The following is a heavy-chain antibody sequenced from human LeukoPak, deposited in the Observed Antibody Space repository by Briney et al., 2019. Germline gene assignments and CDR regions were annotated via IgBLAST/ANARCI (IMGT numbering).Heavy chain of an antibody. J-gene: IGHJ4*02. D-gene: IGHD1-26*01. CDR3: AKGEETYFDY. V-gene: IGHV4-30-2*01. CDR2: IYHSGST. CDR1: GGSISSGGYS. Sequence: SQTLSLTCAVSGGSISSGGYSWSWIRQPPGKGLEWIGYIYHSGSTYYNPSLKSRVTISVDRSKNQFSLKLSSVTAADTAVYYCAKGEETYFDYWGQGTLATVSS.